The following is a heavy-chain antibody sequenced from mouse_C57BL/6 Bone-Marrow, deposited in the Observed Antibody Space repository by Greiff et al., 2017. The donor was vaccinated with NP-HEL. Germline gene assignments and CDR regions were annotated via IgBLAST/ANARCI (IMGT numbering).Heavy chain of an antibody. CDR3: ARDLLGWYAMDY. CDR2: IDPSDSYT. J-gene: IGHJ4*01. CDR1: GYTFTSYW. Sequence: QVQLQQPGAELVMPGASVKLPCKASGYTFTSYWMHWVKQRPGQGLEWIGEIDPSDSYTNYNQKFKGKSTLTVDKSSSTAYMQLSSLTSEDSAVYYCARDLLGWYAMDYWGQGTSVTVSS. D-gene: IGHD2-10*01. V-gene: IGHV1-69*01.